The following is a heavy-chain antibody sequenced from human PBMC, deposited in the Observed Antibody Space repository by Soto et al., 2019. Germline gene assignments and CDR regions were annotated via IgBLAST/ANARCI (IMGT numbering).Heavy chain of an antibody. J-gene: IGHJ4*02. CDR3: ARDAHSGTHDAHYLDY. Sequence: GGSLRLSCAGSGLTISSYAIHWVRQAPGKGLEWVAVISHDGSNEYYAESVKGRFTVSRDESENTAYLQMNSLKPEDTGVYFCARDAHSGTHDAHYLDYWGRGTLVTVSS. D-gene: IGHD1-26*01. V-gene: IGHV3-30-3*01. CDR2: ISHDGSNE. CDR1: GLTISSYA.